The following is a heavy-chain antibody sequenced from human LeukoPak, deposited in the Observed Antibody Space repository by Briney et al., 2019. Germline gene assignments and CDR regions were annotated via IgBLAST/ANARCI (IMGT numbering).Heavy chain of an antibody. CDR3: AREWVDAFDI. V-gene: IGHV1-69*13. Sequence: SVKVSCKASGGTFSSYAISWVRQAPGQGLEWMGGIIPIFGTANYAQKFQGRVTITADESTSTAYMELRSLRSDDTAVYYCAREWVDAFDIWGQGTMVTVSS. CDR1: GGTFSSYA. D-gene: IGHD1-26*01. CDR2: IIPIFGTA. J-gene: IGHJ3*02.